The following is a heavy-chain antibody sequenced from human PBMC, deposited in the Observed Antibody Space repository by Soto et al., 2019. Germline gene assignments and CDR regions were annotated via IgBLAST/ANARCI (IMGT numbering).Heavy chain of an antibody. V-gene: IGHV4-59*01. Sequence: SETLSLTCTVSGGSISSYYWSWIRQPPGKGLEWIGYIYYSGSTNYNPSLKSRVTISVDTSKNQFSLKLSSVTAADTAVYYCAREVVGYCSGGSCYSPYFDYWGQGTLVT. J-gene: IGHJ4*02. CDR2: IYYSGST. D-gene: IGHD2-15*01. CDR3: AREVVGYCSGGSCYSPYFDY. CDR1: GGSISSYY.